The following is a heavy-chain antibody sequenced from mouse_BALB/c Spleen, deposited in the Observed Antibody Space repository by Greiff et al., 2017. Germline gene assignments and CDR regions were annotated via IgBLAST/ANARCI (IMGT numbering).Heavy chain of an antibody. CDR3: TRSYYYGSPYFDY. D-gene: IGHD1-1*01. Sequence: VQLQQSGTVLARPGASVKMSCKASGYSFTSYWMHWVKQRPGQGLEWIGAIYPGNSDTSYNQKFKGKAKLTAVTSASTAYMELSSLTNEDSAVYYCTRSYYYGSPYFDYWGQGTLVTVSA. V-gene: IGHV1-5*01. CDR1: GYSFTSYW. J-gene: IGHJ3*01. CDR2: IYPGNSDT.